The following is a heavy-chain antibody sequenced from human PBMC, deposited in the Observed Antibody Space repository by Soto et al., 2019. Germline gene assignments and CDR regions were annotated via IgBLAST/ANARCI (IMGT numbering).Heavy chain of an antibody. CDR2: INAGNGNT. D-gene: IGHD2-15*01. J-gene: IGHJ4*02. V-gene: IGHV1-3*05. CDR1: GYTFTSYA. Sequence: QVQLVQSGAEEKKPGASVKVSCKASGYTFTSYAMHWVRQAPGQRLEWMGWINAGNGNTKYSQKFQGRVTITRDTSASTAYMELSSLRAEDTAVYYCARDLGYALPDYWGQGTLVTVSS. CDR3: ARDLGYALPDY.